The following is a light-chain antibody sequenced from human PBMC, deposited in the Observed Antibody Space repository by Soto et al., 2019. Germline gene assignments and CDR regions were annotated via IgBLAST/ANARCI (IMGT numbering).Light chain of an antibody. Sequence: DIVLTQSPGTLSLSPGERATLSCRASQSVSSNLAWYEQKPGQAPRLLIYGASTRATGIPARFSGSGSGTDFTLTISRLEPEDFAVYYCQQYHNTPITFGQGTRLEIK. V-gene: IGKV3-20*01. CDR2: GAS. CDR3: QQYHNTPIT. CDR1: QSVSSN. J-gene: IGKJ5*01.